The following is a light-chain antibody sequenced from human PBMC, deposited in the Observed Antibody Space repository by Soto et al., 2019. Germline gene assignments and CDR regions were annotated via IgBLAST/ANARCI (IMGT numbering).Light chain of an antibody. CDR1: LNVNSY. CDR2: DAS. CDR3: QQRQYWPPIT. Sequence: VLTQTPATLSLARGERATLSCRASLNVNSYLAWYQQKPGQAPRLLIYDASNRAAGIPARFSGSGSGTDFTLTISSLEPEDFAIYYCQQRQYWPPITFGQGTRLAI. J-gene: IGKJ5*01. V-gene: IGKV3-11*01.